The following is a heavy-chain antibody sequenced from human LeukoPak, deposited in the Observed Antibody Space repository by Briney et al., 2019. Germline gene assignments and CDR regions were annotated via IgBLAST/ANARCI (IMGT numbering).Heavy chain of an antibody. CDR2: ITGSDGST. V-gene: IGHV3-23*01. D-gene: IGHD2-15*01. J-gene: IGHJ4*02. CDR1: GFTFSSYS. Sequence: PGGSLRLSCAASGFTFSSYSMNWVRQAPGKGLECVSIITGSDGSTYYADSVKGRFTISRDNSKNTLYLQMNSLRAEDTALYYCARGSAASCSGSFCYPFDYWGQGTLVTVSS. CDR3: ARGSAASCSGSFCYPFDY.